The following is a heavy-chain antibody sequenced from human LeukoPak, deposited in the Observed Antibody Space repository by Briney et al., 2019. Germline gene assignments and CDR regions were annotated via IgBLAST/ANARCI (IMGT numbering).Heavy chain of an antibody. D-gene: IGHD6-19*01. CDR3: ARVKYSSGWSPSFDY. J-gene: IGHJ4*02. CDR2: IRYDGSNK. V-gene: IGHV3-30*02. Sequence: GGSLRLSCAASGFTFSSYGMHWVRQAPGKGLEWVAFIRYDGSNKYYADSVKGRFTISRDNSKNTLYLQMNSLRAEDTAVYYCARVKYSSGWSPSFDYWGQGTLVTVSS. CDR1: GFTFSSYG.